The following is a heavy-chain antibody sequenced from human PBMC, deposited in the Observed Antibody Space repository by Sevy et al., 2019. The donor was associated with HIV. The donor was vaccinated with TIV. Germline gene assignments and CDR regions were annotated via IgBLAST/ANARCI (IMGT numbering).Heavy chain of an antibody. CDR2: IKQDGSEK. J-gene: IGHJ3*02. CDR1: GFSFSWYW. Sequence: GGSLRLSCAASGFSFSWYWMSWVRQTPEKGLEWVANIKQDGSEKNYVDSVKGRFTISRDNAKNSVYLQMNSLRADDTAVYYCATDAFDTWGQGTMVTVSS. CDR3: ATDAFDT. V-gene: IGHV3-7*01.